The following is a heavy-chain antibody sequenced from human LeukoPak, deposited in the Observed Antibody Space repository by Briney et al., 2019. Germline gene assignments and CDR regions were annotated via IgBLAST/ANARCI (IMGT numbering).Heavy chain of an antibody. V-gene: IGHV3-15*01. D-gene: IGHD3-9*01. CDR2: IKSKTDGGTT. CDR1: GFTFSNAW. J-gene: IGHJ4*02. CDR3: TTDQFFDWPNPHF. Sequence: PGGSLRLSCAASGFTFSNAWMSWVRQAPGKGLEWVGRIKSKTDGGTTDYAAPVKGRFTISRDDSKTTLYLQMNSLKSEDTAVYYCTTDQFFDWPNPHFWGQGTLVTVSS.